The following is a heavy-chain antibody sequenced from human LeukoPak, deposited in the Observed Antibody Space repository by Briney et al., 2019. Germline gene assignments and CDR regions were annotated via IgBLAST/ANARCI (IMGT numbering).Heavy chain of an antibody. J-gene: IGHJ6*02. V-gene: IGHV3-66*01. CDR2: IYSGGST. Sequence: GGPLRLSRAASGFTVSSNYMSWVRQAPGKGLEWVSVIYSGGSTHYADSVKGRFIISRDNSKNRLYLQINSLRAEDTAVYYCARAVATDYYYYGMDVWGQGTTVTVSS. D-gene: IGHD5-12*01. CDR3: ARAVATDYYYYGMDV. CDR1: GFTVSSNY.